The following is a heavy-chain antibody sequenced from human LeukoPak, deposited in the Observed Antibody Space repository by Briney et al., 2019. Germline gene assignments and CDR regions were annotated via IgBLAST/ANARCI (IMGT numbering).Heavy chain of an antibody. CDR1: GFTFTSSA. D-gene: IGHD2-15*01. J-gene: IGHJ5*02. CDR2: IVVGSGNT. V-gene: IGHV1-58*02. Sequence: ASVKVSCKASGFTFTSSAMQWVRQARGQRLEWIGWIVVGSGNTNYAQKFQERVTINRGMSTSTAYMELSSLRSEDTAVYYCAAGLTYCSGGSCYSGWFDPWGQGTLVTVSS. CDR3: AAGLTYCSGGSCYSGWFDP.